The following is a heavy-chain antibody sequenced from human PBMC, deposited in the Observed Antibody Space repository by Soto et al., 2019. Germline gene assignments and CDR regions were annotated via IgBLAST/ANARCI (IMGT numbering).Heavy chain of an antibody. V-gene: IGHV4-59*12. CDR3: ARAYRIAAAGTDWFDP. D-gene: IGHD6-13*01. CDR2: IDYSGST. Sequence: PSETLSLTCSVSGDSMTGANWGWFRQSPEKGLEWIGDIDYSGSTNYNPSLRSRITITIDTSSNQFSLKLSSVTAADTAVYYCARAYRIAAAGTDWFDPWGQGTLVTVSS. CDR1: GDSMTGAN. J-gene: IGHJ5*02.